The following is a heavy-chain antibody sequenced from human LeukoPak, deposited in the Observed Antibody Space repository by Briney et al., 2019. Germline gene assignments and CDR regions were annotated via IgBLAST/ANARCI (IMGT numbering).Heavy chain of an antibody. CDR3: ATLGNYYYDSSGTGDY. J-gene: IGHJ4*02. D-gene: IGHD3-22*01. CDR2: IYYSGST. V-gene: IGHV4-59*01. Sequence: SETLSLTCTVSGGSISSYYWSWIRQPPGKELERIGYIYYSGSTNYNPSLKSRVTISVDTSKNQFSLKLSSVTAADTAVYYCATLGNYYYDSSGTGDYWGQGTLVTVSS. CDR1: GGSISSYY.